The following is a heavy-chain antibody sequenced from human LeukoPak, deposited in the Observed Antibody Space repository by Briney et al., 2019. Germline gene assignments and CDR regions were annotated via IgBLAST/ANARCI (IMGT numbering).Heavy chain of an antibody. CDR1: GGSISSSSYY. D-gene: IGHD7-27*01. Sequence: PSETLSLTCTVSGGSISSSSYYWGWIRQPPGKGLEWIGSIYYSGSTYYNPSLKSRVTISVDTSKNQFSLKLSSVTAADTAVYYCATLGPRRPEDYWGQGTLVTVAA. CDR2: IYYSGST. J-gene: IGHJ4*02. V-gene: IGHV4-39*07. CDR3: ATLGPRRPEDY.